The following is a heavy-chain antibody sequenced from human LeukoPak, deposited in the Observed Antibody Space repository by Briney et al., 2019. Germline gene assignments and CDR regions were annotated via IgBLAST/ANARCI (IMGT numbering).Heavy chain of an antibody. CDR2: ISGSGGST. V-gene: IGHV3-23*01. CDR1: GFTFSSYA. Sequence: GGSLRLSCAASGFTFSSYAMSWVRQAPGKGLEWVSAISGSGGSTYYADSVKGRFTISRVNSKNTLYLQMNSLRAEDTAVYYCARNTVLYSTTFDYWGQGTLVTVSS. J-gene: IGHJ4*02. D-gene: IGHD4-11*01. CDR3: ARNTVLYSTTFDY.